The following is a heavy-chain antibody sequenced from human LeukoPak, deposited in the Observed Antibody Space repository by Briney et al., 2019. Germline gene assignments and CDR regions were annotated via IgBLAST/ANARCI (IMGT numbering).Heavy chain of an antibody. CDR1: GGSISSGGYY. J-gene: IGHJ3*02. CDR3: ASERYCSSTSCYLPHAFDI. Sequence: SQTLSLTCTVSGGSISSGGYYWSWIRQHPGKSLEWIGYIYYSGSTYYNPSLKSRVIISVDTSKNQFSLKLSSVTAADTAVYYCASERYCSSTSCYLPHAFDIWGQGTMVTVSS. CDR2: IYYSGST. V-gene: IGHV4-31*03. D-gene: IGHD2-2*01.